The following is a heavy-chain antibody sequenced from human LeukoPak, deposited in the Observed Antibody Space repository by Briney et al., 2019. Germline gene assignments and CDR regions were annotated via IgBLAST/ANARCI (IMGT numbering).Heavy chain of an antibody. CDR2: IYTSGST. CDR3: AKAWGATSPFDY. D-gene: IGHD1-26*01. J-gene: IGHJ4*02. V-gene: IGHV4-4*07. CDR1: GGSISSYY. Sequence: SETLSLTCTVSGGSISSYYWSWIRQPAGKGLEWIGRIYTSGSTNYNPSPKSRVTISVDKSKNQFSLKLSSVTAADTAVYYCAKAWGATSPFDYWGQGTLVTVSS.